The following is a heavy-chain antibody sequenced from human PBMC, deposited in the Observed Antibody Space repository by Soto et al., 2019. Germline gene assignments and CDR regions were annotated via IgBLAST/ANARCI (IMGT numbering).Heavy chain of an antibody. V-gene: IGHV1-2*04. CDR3: ARGPSPLEPSIYSSTRYYYGMDV. Sequence: GASVKVSCKASGYTFTGYYMHWVRQAPGQGLEWMGWINPNSGGTNYAQKFQGWVTMTRDTSISTAYMELSRLRSDDTAVYYCARGPSPLEPSIYSSTRYYYGMDVWGQGTTVTVSS. CDR1: GYTFTGYY. D-gene: IGHD6-13*01. CDR2: INPNSGGT. J-gene: IGHJ6*02.